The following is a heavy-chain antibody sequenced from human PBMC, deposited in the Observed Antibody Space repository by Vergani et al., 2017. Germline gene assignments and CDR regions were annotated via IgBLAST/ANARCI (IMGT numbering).Heavy chain of an antibody. V-gene: IGHV3-73*02. D-gene: IGHD6-19*01. Sequence: EVQLVESGGGLVPPGGSLKLSCAASGFTFSGSAMHWVRPASGKGLEWVGRIRSKANSYATADAASVKGRFTSSRDDSKNTAYLQMNSLKTEDTAVYYCTKASGYSSGWYGVDWGQGTLVTVSS. CDR3: TKASGYSSGWYGVD. CDR2: IRSKANSYAT. CDR1: GFTFSGSA. J-gene: IGHJ4*02.